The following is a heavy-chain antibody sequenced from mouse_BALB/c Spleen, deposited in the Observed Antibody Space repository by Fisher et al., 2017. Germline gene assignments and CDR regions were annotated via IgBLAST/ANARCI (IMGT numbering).Heavy chain of an antibody. V-gene: IGHV1S135*01. Sequence: KFKGKATFTVDTSSSTAFMHLNSLTSEDSAVYYCARGPDYWGQGTSVTVSS. CDR3: ARGPDY. J-gene: IGHJ4*01.